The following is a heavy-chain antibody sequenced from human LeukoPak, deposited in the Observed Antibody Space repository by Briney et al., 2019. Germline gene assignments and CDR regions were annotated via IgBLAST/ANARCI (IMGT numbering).Heavy chain of an antibody. D-gene: IGHD3-10*01. Sequence: PGGSLRLSCAASGFTFTSYWMHWVRHAPGKGLVWVSHINSDGSTTSYADSVKGRFTISRDNAKNTLYLQMNSLRAEDTAVYYCARWVGVIGYMDVWGKGTTATISS. CDR2: INSDGSTT. CDR3: ARWVGVIGYMDV. CDR1: GFTFTSYW. J-gene: IGHJ6*03. V-gene: IGHV3-74*01.